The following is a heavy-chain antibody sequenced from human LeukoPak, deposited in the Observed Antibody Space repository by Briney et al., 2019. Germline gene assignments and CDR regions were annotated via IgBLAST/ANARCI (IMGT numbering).Heavy chain of an antibody. CDR2: ISSNGRTT. D-gene: IGHD2-2*01. Sequence: PGGSLRLSCVASGFTFSNYYLHWIRQAPGKGLELVSYISSNGRTTYYADSVQGRFTISRDNANNSLYLQMNRLRAEDTAVYYCARESSRIAVIPAAKYWGQGALVTVSS. CDR3: ARESSRIAVIPAAKY. J-gene: IGHJ4*02. V-gene: IGHV3-11*01. CDR1: GFTFSNYY.